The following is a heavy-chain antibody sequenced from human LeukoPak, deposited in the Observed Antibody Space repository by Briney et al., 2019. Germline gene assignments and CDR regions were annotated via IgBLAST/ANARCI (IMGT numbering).Heavy chain of an antibody. J-gene: IGHJ4*02. Sequence: ASVKVSCKASGYTFTSYGISWVRQAPGQGLEWMGWISAYNGNTNYAQKLQGRVIMTTDTSTSTAYMELRSLRSDDTAVYYCAREIRPLTYYDILTGYYNLEYYFDYWGQGTLVTVSS. V-gene: IGHV1-18*01. CDR2: ISAYNGNT. CDR3: AREIRPLTYYDILTGYYNLEYYFDY. CDR1: GYTFTSYG. D-gene: IGHD3-9*01.